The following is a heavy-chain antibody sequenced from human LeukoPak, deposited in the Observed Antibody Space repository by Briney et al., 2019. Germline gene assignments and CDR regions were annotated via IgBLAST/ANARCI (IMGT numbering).Heavy chain of an antibody. V-gene: IGHV3-74*01. CDR3: ASSKGGNLAFDY. CDR2: INTNGSST. J-gene: IGHJ4*02. D-gene: IGHD1-14*01. Sequence: GGSLRLSCAASGFTFSSYWMHWVRQAPGKGLVWVSRINTNGSSTTYADSVKGRFTISRGNAKNTLYLQMNSLRAEDTAVYYCASSKGGNLAFDYWGQGTLVTVSS. CDR1: GFTFSSYW.